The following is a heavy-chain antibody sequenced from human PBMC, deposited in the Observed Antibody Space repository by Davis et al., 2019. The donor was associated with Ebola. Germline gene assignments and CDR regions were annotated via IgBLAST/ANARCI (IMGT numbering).Heavy chain of an antibody. CDR1: GVSITTYF. CDR2: IHHSGSA. Sequence: PSETLSLPCSVSGVSITTYFWSWIRQPPGKGLEWVGYIHHSGSANANPSLKSRVTFSIDTSKSQVSLKLTSLTAADTAVYYCARDTRPCGGDCYDDTFDMWGQGTMVIVSS. D-gene: IGHD2-21*01. CDR3: ARDTRPCGGDCYDDTFDM. J-gene: IGHJ3*02. V-gene: IGHV4-59*12.